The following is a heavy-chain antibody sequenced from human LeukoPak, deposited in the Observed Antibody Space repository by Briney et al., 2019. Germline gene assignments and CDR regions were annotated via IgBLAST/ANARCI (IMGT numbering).Heavy chain of an antibody. J-gene: IGHJ2*01. CDR1: GFTFSSYS. CDR3: ARDHNILTGYYKGGAWYFDL. Sequence: GGSLRLSCAASGFTFSSYSMNWVRQAPGKGLEWVANIKQDGSEKYYVDSVKGRFTISRDNAKNSLYLQMNSLRAEDTAVYYCARDHNILTGYYKGGAWYFDLWGRGTLVTVSS. D-gene: IGHD3-9*01. CDR2: IKQDGSEK. V-gene: IGHV3-7*01.